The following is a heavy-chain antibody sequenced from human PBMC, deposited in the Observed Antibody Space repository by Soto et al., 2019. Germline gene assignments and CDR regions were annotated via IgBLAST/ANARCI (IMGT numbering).Heavy chain of an antibody. J-gene: IGHJ4*02. CDR2: INPSGETI. CDR1: GYTFISYY. CDR3: ARGGPLRDGYNWHVDY. Sequence: QVQLVQSGAEVKKPGASVKVSCKASGYTFISYYMHWVRQAPGQGPEWMGIINPSGETIAYAQKFQGRVTVTRDTSTSTVYMELRSLRSEDTAVYYCARGGPLRDGYNWHVDYWGQGTLVTVSS. V-gene: IGHV1-46*01. D-gene: IGHD5-12*01.